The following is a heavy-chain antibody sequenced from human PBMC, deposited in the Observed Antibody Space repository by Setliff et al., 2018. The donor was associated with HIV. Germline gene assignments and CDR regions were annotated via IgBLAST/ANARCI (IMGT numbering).Heavy chain of an antibody. Sequence: PGGSLRLSCVVSGFTLRSYDMYWVRQAPGKGLEWVSGLGVRGDTYYTGSVKGRFAISRESAKNSLYLQMSNLRPEDTGVYYCLRGSIQVPGLDHMDVCGKGTTVTSP. D-gene: IGHD5-18*01. V-gene: IGHV3-13*01. J-gene: IGHJ6*03. CDR2: LGVRGDT. CDR1: GFTLRSYD. CDR3: LRGSIQVPGLDHMDV.